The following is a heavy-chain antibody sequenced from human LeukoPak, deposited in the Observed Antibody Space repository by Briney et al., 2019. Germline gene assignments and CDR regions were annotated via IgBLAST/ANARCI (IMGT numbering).Heavy chain of an antibody. D-gene: IGHD3-9*01. CDR2: ISAYNGNT. CDR1: GYTFSRYD. J-gene: IGHJ4*02. Sequence: ASVTVSCKASGYTFSRYDISWVRQAPGQGLEWMGWISAYNGNTNYAQKLQGRVTMTTDTSTSTAYMELRSLRSDDTAVYYCARGYDILTGYPTHFDYWGQGTLVTVSS. CDR3: ARGYDILTGYPTHFDY. V-gene: IGHV1-18*01.